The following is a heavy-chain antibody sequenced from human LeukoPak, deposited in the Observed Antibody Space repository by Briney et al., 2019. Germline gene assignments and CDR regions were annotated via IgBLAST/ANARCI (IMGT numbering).Heavy chain of an antibody. D-gene: IGHD3-9*01. V-gene: IGHV3-30*04. Sequence: PGRSLRLPCAASGFTFSSYAMHWVRQAPGKGLEWVAVISYDGSNKYYADSVKGRFTISRDNSKNTLYLQMNSLRAEDTAVYYCAREGRYDILTPPFDYWGQGTLVTVSS. CDR2: ISYDGSNK. J-gene: IGHJ4*02. CDR1: GFTFSSYA. CDR3: AREGRYDILTPPFDY.